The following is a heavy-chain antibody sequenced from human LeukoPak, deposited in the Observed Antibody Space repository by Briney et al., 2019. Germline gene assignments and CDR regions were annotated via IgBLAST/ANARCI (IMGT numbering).Heavy chain of an antibody. Sequence: PSETLSLTCTVSGGSISSYYWSWIRQPAGKGLEWIGRIYTSGSTNYNPSLKSRVTMSVDTSKNQFSLKLSSVTAADTAVYYCARDFGPRYCSSTSCPNWFDPWGQGTLVTVSS. V-gene: IGHV4-4*07. CDR1: GGSISSYY. J-gene: IGHJ5*02. CDR3: ARDFGPRYCSSTSCPNWFDP. D-gene: IGHD2-2*01. CDR2: IYTSGST.